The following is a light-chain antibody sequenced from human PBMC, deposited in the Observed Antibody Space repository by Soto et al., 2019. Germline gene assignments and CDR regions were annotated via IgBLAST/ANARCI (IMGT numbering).Light chain of an antibody. J-gene: IGLJ2*01. CDR3: SSYGGSDNLI. CDR1: SNDLGGYNY. V-gene: IGLV2-8*01. CDR2: EVR. Sequence: QSVLTQPPSASGSPGQSVTISCTGSSNDLGGYNYVSWYQHHPGKAPKLIIYEVRERHSGVPDRFSGSKSGNTASLTVSGLQAEDEADYYCSSYGGSDNLIFGGGTKLAVL.